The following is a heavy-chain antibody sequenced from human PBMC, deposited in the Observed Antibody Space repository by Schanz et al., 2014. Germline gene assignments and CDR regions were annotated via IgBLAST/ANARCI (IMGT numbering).Heavy chain of an antibody. Sequence: QVQLVESGGGVVQPGRSLRLSCAASGFMFSSYGMHWVRQAPGKGLEWVGVISYDGSKKSYADSVKGRFTISRDNSKTTVYLQMNSLRAEDTAVYYCAKDAENTAMITDYFDYWGQGTLVTVSS. D-gene: IGHD5-18*01. CDR2: ISYDGSKK. J-gene: IGHJ4*02. V-gene: IGHV3-30*18. CDR1: GFMFSSYG. CDR3: AKDAENTAMITDYFDY.